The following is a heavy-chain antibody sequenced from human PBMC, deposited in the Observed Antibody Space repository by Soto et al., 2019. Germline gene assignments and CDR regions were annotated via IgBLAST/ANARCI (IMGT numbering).Heavy chain of an antibody. J-gene: IGHJ4*02. CDR1: GFTISDYV. V-gene: IGHV3-30*18. CDR3: AKGGRQWLVTSDFNY. CDR2: VSHDGRNT. D-gene: IGHD6-19*01. Sequence: VQLGESGGGVVQPGRSLRLSCAASGFTISDYVMHWVRQAPGKGLEWVAVVSHDGRNTHYADSVKGRFTISRDSSKNTVSLEMTSLRAEDTAVYYCAKGGRQWLVTSDFNYWGQGALVTVSS.